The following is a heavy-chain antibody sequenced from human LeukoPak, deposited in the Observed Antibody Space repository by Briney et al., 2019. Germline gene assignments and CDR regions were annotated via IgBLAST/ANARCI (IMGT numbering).Heavy chain of an antibody. CDR1: GFTFSSYA. Sequence: GGSLRLSCAASGFTFSSYAMSWVRQAPGKGLEWVSAISGSGGSTYYADSVKGRFTISRDNSKNTLYLQMNSLRAEDTAVYYCAKDAYSSSWYSRWFDPWGQGTLVTVSS. V-gene: IGHV3-23*01. CDR3: AKDAYSSSWYSRWFDP. CDR2: ISGSGGST. J-gene: IGHJ5*02. D-gene: IGHD6-13*01.